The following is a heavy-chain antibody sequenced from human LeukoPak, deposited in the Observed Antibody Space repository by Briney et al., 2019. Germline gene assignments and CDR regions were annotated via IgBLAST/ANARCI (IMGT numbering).Heavy chain of an antibody. J-gene: IGHJ3*02. CDR2: INWNGGST. CDR3: ARASRYSYVRGAFDI. D-gene: IGHD5-18*01. V-gene: IGHV3-20*04. Sequence: PGGSLRLSCAASGFTFSSYGMSWVRQAPGKGLEWVSGINWNGGSTGYADSVKGRFTISRDNAKNSLYLQMNSLRAEDTALYYCARASRYSYVRGAFDIWGQGTMVTVSS. CDR1: GFTFSSYG.